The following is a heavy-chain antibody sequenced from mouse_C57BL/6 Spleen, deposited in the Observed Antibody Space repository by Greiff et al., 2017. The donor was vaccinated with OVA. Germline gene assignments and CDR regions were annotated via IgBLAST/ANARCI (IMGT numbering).Heavy chain of an antibody. J-gene: IGHJ4*01. CDR2: IDPSDSYT. Sequence: VQLQQPGAELVKPGASVKLSCKASGYTFTSYWMQWVKQRPGQGLEWIGEIDPSDSYTNYNQKFKGKATLTVDTSSSTAYRQLSSLTSEDSAVYYCARKGYYYAMDYWGQGTSVTVSS. CDR3: ARKGYYYAMDY. V-gene: IGHV1-50*01. CDR1: GYTFTSYW.